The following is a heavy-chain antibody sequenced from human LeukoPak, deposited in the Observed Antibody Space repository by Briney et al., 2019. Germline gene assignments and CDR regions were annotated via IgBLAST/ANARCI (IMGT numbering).Heavy chain of an antibody. V-gene: IGHV3-21*01. CDR2: LRGGSTYT. J-gene: IGHJ5*02. Sequence: GGSLRLSCAASGFTFSSSSMNWVRQTPGKGLEWVSFLRGGSTYTYYAYSVKGRFTISRDNAKNSLFLQMNSLRAEDTAVYYCAKDLAVSSNAWGQGTLVTVSS. D-gene: IGHD6-19*01. CDR1: GFTFSSSS. CDR3: AKDLAVSSNA.